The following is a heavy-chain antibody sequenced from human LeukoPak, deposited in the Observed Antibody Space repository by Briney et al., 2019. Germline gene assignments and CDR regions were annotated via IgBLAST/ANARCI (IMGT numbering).Heavy chain of an antibody. V-gene: IGHV4-31*03. J-gene: IGHJ6*03. CDR2: IYYSGST. D-gene: IGHD4-11*01. Sequence: SQTLSLTCTFPGGSISRGGYYWSLIRQHPRNCLEFSACIYYSGSTYYTPSLKSRVTISVDTSKTQFSLKMSSVTDADTAVYYCAREVYSTKHVYYYYYMDVWGKGTTVTVSS. CDR3: AREVYSTKHVYYYYYMDV. CDR1: GGSISRGGYY.